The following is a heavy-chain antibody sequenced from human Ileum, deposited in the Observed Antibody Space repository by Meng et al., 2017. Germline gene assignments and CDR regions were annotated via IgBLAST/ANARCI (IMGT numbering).Heavy chain of an antibody. CDR2: VNHSGST. J-gene: IGHJ4*02. CDR3: ARGGGRYGPDFDY. D-gene: IGHD3-16*01. CDR1: GGTIRNSFY. Sequence: GRRRGSCQVVLEPVGTLSLTGTVSGGTIRNSFYWSWVRQPQGKGLEWIGEVNHSGSTNYNPSLKSRVTISVDTSKNQFSLKLSSVTAADTAVYYCARGGGRYGPDFDYWGQGTLVTVSS. V-gene: IGHV4-4*02.